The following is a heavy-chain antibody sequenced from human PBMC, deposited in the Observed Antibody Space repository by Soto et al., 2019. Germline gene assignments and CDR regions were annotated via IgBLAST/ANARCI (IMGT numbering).Heavy chain of an antibody. V-gene: IGHV3-7*01. J-gene: IGHJ6*02. CDR1: GFTLSIYW. CDR2: IKQDASEK. Sequence: GGSLRLSCAASGFTLSIYWMSWVRQAPGEGLEWVANIKQDASEKYYVDSVKGRFTISRDNAKNSLYLQMHSLRAEDTAVYYCARDSDYGEDYYYGMDVWGQGTTVTVSS. CDR3: ARDSDYGEDYYYGMDV. D-gene: IGHD4-17*01.